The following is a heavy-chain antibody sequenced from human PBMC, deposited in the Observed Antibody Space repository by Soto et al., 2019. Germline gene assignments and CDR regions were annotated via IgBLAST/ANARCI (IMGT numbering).Heavy chain of an antibody. Sequence: QVQLVQSGAEVKKPGASVKVSCKASGYTFTSYFIHWVRQAPGQGIEWMGVFDPSGVATNSAQKFQGRLTMTRDTSTSTGYMDLTSLGSDDTALYYCARVSRGAFDIWGQGTLVTVSS. V-gene: IGHV1-46*01. CDR1: GYTFTSYF. J-gene: IGHJ3*02. CDR2: FDPSGVAT. CDR3: ARVSRGAFDI.